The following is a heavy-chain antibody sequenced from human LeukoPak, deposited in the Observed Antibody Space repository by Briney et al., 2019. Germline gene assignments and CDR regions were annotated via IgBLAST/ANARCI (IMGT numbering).Heavy chain of an antibody. CDR2: INSDGSST. CDR1: GFTFSSYW. J-gene: IGHJ5*02. CDR3: VREGGSDWYSGWFDP. Sequence: GGSLRLSCAASGFTFSSYWMHWVRQAPGKGLVWVSRINSDGSSTNYADSVKGRFTISRDNAKNSLFLQMNSLRAEDTAVYYCVREGGSDWYSGWFDPWGQGTLVTVSS. D-gene: IGHD6-19*01. V-gene: IGHV3-74*01.